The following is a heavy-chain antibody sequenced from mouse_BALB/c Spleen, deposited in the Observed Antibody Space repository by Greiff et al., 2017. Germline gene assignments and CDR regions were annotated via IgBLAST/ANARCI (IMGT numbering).Heavy chain of an antibody. V-gene: IGHV2-9*02. D-gene: IGHD2-4*01. CDR1: GFSLTSYG. J-gene: IGHJ1*01. Sequence: VHLVESGPGLVAPSQSLSITCTVSGFSLTSYGVHWVRQPPGKGLEWLGVIWAGGSTNYNSALMSRLSISKDNSKSQVFLKMNSLQTDDTAMYYCARDGSTMITTRYFDVWGAGTTVTVSS. CDR3: ARDGSTMITTRYFDV. CDR2: IWAGGST.